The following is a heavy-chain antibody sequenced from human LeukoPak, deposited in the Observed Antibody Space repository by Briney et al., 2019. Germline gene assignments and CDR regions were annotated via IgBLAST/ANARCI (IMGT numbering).Heavy chain of an antibody. CDR1: GFTFSSYG. J-gene: IGHJ4*01. CDR2: ISYDGSNK. CDR3: ARGSTSTAPGWVY. D-gene: IGHD2-21*02. Sequence: PGGSLRLSCAASGFTFSSYGMHWVRQAPGKGLEWVAVISYDGSNKYYADSVKGRFTISRDNSKNTLYLQMNSLRAGDTAVYYCARGSTSTAPGWVYWGHGTPVTVSS. V-gene: IGHV3-30*03.